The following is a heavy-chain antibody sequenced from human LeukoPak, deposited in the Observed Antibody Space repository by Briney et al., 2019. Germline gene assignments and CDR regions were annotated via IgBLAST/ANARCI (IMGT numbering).Heavy chain of an antibody. Sequence: PGESLRLSCAASGFTFSSYWMHWVRQAPGKGLVWVSRINSDGSSTSYADSVKGRFTISRDNAKNTLYLQMNSLRAEDTAVYYCAREYCTNGVCYTVGSYYYYYYGMDVWGQGTTVTVSS. D-gene: IGHD2-8*01. J-gene: IGHJ6*02. CDR1: GFTFSSYW. CDR2: INSDGSST. V-gene: IGHV3-74*01. CDR3: AREYCTNGVCYTVGSYYYYYYGMDV.